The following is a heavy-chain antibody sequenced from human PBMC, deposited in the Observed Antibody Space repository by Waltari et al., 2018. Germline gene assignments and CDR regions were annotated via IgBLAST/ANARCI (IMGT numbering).Heavy chain of an antibody. CDR3: ARNLNIVATITAFDI. CDR2: IYHSGST. Sequence: QVHLQESGPGLVMPPEIRSLTGAAPCDPTSRGSARGCRRQPPGKGLEWIGSIYHSGSTYYNPSLKSLVTISVDTSKNQFSLKLSSVTAADTAVYYCARNLNIVATITAFDIWGQGTMVTVSS. D-gene: IGHD5-12*01. V-gene: IGHV4-38-2*01. J-gene: IGHJ3*02. CDR1: CDPTSRGSA.